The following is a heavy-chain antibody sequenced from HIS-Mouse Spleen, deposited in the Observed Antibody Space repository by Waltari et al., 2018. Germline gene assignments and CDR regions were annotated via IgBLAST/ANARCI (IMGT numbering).Heavy chain of an antibody. V-gene: IGHV4-39*07. D-gene: IGHD6-13*01. CDR1: GGSISSSSYY. CDR3: AREIPYSSSWYDWYFDL. J-gene: IGHJ2*01. Sequence: QLQLQESGPGLVKPSETLSLTCTVSGGSISSSSYYLGWIRQPPGKGLELIGSIYYSGSTYYNPSLKSRVTISVDTSKNQFSLKLSSVTAADTAVYYCAREIPYSSSWYDWYFDLWGRGTLVTVSS. CDR2: IYYSGST.